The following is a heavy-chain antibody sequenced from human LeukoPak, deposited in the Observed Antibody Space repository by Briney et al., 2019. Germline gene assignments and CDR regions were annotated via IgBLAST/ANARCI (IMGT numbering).Heavy chain of an antibody. J-gene: IGHJ4*02. CDR2: ISYDGSNK. Sequence: GRSLRLSCAASGFTFSSYGMHWVRQAPGKGLEWVAVISYDGSNKYYADSVKGRFTISRDNSKNTLYLQMNSLRAVDTAVYYCAKDQPRYSYGDYFDYWGQGTLVTVSS. CDR3: AKDQPRYSYGDYFDY. V-gene: IGHV3-30*18. CDR1: GFTFSSYG. D-gene: IGHD5-18*01.